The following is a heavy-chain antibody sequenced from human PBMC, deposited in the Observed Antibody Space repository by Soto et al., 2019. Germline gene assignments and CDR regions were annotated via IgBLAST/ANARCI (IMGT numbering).Heavy chain of an antibody. CDR1: GFTFSSYS. Sequence: GSLRLSCAASGFTFSSYSMNWVRQAPGKGLEWVSSISSSSSYIYYADSVKGRFTISRDNAKNSLYLQMNSLRAEDTAVYYCARDSSSLGNYYYGMDVWGQGTTVTVSS. D-gene: IGHD6-6*01. CDR3: ARDSSSLGNYYYGMDV. V-gene: IGHV3-21*01. CDR2: ISSSSSYI. J-gene: IGHJ6*02.